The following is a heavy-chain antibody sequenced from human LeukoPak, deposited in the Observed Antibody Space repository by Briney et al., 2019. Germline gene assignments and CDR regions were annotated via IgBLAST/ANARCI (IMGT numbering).Heavy chain of an antibody. Sequence: ASVKVSCKASGYTFTSYYMHWVRPAPGQGLEGMGIINPSGGSTSYAQKLQGRVTMTRDMSTSTVYMELSSLRSEDTAVYYCARGEQLVHPWGQGTLVTVSS. CDR1: GYTFTSYY. CDR3: ARGEQLVHP. V-gene: IGHV1-46*01. J-gene: IGHJ5*02. CDR2: INPSGGST. D-gene: IGHD6-6*01.